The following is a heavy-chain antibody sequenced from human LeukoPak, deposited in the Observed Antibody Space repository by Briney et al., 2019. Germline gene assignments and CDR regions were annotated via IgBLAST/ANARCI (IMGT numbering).Heavy chain of an antibody. CDR2: IYYSGST. D-gene: IGHD2-2*01. CDR3: ARTTEGYCSRTSCYGGDYYYYMDV. J-gene: IGHJ6*03. Sequence: SETLSLTCTVSGGSISSYYWSWIRQTPGKGLEWIGYIYYSGSTNYNPSLKSRVTISVDTSKNQFSLKLSSVTAADTAVYYCARTTEGYCSRTSCYGGDYYYYMDVWGKGTTVTVSS. CDR1: GGSISSYY. V-gene: IGHV4-59*01.